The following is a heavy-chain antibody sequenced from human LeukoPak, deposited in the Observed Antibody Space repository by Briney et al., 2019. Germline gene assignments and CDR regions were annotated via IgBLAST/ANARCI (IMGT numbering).Heavy chain of an antibody. J-gene: IGHJ4*02. V-gene: IGHV1-46*01. CDR3: ARDLLLAAAGTGGDY. D-gene: IGHD6-13*01. CDR1: GYTFTSYY. CDR2: INPSGGST. Sequence: GASVKVSCKASGYTFTSYYMHWVRQAPGRGLEWMGIINPSGGSTSYAQKFQGRVTMTRDTSTSTVYMELSSLRSEDTAVYYCARDLLLAAAGTGGDYWGQGTLVTVSS.